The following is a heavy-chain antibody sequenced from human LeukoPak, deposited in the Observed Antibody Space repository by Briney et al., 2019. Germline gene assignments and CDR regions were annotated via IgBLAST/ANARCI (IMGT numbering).Heavy chain of an antibody. D-gene: IGHD3-10*01. V-gene: IGHV4-39*01. J-gene: IGHJ4*02. CDR1: GGSIRSSSYY. CDR3: ARSRITMVRGVIIPPDY. Sequence: PSETLSLTCTVSGGSIRSSSYYWGWIRQPPGKGLEWIGSIYYSGSTYYNPSLKSRVTISVDTSKNQFSLKLSSVTAADTAVYYCARSRITMVRGVIIPPDYWGQGTLVTVSS. CDR2: IYYSGST.